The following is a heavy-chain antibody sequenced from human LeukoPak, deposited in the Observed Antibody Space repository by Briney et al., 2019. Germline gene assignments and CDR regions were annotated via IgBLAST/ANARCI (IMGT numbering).Heavy chain of an antibody. CDR1: GFTFSSYA. V-gene: IGHV3-64*01. Sequence: PGGSLRLSCAASGFTFSSYAMHWVRRAPGKGLEYVSAISSNGGSTYYANSVKGRFTISRDNSKNTLYLQMNSLRAEDTAIYYCAKDGNLWFGELLSHTALDAFDVWGQGTMVTVSS. D-gene: IGHD3-10*01. CDR3: AKDGNLWFGELLSHTALDAFDV. J-gene: IGHJ3*01. CDR2: ISSNGGST.